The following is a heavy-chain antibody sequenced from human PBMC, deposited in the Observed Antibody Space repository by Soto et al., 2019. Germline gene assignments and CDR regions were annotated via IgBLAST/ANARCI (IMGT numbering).Heavy chain of an antibody. D-gene: IGHD3-22*01. CDR1: GGSISSSSYY. CDR2: IYYSGST. V-gene: IGHV4-39*01. CDR3: ARPDYDSSGQFDY. J-gene: IGHJ4*02. Sequence: SETLSLTCTVSGGSISSSSYYWGWIRQPPGKGLEWIGSIYYSGSTYYNPSLKSRVTISVNTSKNQFSLKLSSVTAADTAVYYCARPDYDSSGQFDYWGQGTLVTVSS.